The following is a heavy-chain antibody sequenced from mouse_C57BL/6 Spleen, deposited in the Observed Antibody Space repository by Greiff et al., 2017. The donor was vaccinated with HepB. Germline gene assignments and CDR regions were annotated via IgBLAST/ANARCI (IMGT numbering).Heavy chain of an antibody. D-gene: IGHD1-1*01. CDR2: ISSGGSYT. Sequence: EVKLMESGGDLVKPGGSLKLSCAASGFTFSSYGMSWVRQTPDKRLEWVATISSGGSYTYYPDSVKGRFTISRDNAKNTLYLQMSSLKSEDTAMYYCARHNGSSLAMDYWCQGTSVTVSS. J-gene: IGHJ4*01. CDR1: GFTFSSYG. CDR3: ARHNGSSLAMDY. V-gene: IGHV5-6*01.